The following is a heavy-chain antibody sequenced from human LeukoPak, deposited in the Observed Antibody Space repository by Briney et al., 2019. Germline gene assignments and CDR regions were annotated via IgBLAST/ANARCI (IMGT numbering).Heavy chain of an antibody. CDR2: ISGSGGST. D-gene: IGHD3-3*01. V-gene: IGHV3-23*01. CDR3: ARGPGIRFLEWLSGYYYMDV. J-gene: IGHJ6*03. CDR1: GFTFSSYA. Sequence: GGSLRLSCAASGFTFSSYAMSWVRQAPGKGLEWVSAISGSGGSTYYADSVKGRFTISRDNSKNTLYLQMNSLRAEDTAVYYCARGPGIRFLEWLSGYYYMDVWGKGTTVTVSS.